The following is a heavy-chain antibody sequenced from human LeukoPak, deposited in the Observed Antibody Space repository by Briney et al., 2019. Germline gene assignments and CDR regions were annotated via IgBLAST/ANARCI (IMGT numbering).Heavy chain of an antibody. J-gene: IGHJ4*02. Sequence: SVKVSCKASGGTFSSYTISWVRQAPGQALEWMGRIIPILRIANYAQKFQGRVTITADKSTSTAYMELSSLRSEDTAVYYCAIGITGTTDYWGQGTLVTVSS. CDR3: AIGITGTTDY. D-gene: IGHD1-14*01. CDR1: GGTFSSYT. V-gene: IGHV1-69*02. CDR2: IIPILRIA.